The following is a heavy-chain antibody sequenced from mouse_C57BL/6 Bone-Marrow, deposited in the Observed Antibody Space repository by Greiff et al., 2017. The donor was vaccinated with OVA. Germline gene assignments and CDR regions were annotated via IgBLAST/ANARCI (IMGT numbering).Heavy chain of an antibody. Sequence: EVQVVESGPELVKPGASVKIPCKASGYTFTDYNMDWVKQSHGKSLEWIGDINPNNGGTIYNQKFKGKATLTVDKSSSTAYMELRSLTSEDTAVYYCARSANWDPFAYWGQGTLVTVSA. CDR3: ARSANWDPFAY. CDR1: GYTFTDYN. CDR2: INPNNGGT. V-gene: IGHV1-18*01. D-gene: IGHD4-1*01. J-gene: IGHJ3*01.